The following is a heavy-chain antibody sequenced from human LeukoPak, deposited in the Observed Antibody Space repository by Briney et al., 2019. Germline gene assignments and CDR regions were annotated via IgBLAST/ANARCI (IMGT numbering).Heavy chain of an antibody. CDR2: INHSGSP. J-gene: IGHJ4*02. Sequence: SETLSLTCAVYGGSFSDYYWTWIRQPPGKGLEWIGEINHSGSPNNNPSLKSRVSISFDTSKNQFSLKLASVTAADTAVYYCGSRRTAMFGVIKGPIDYWGQGTLVTVSS. CDR1: GGSFSDYY. V-gene: IGHV4-34*01. D-gene: IGHD3-3*01. CDR3: GSRRTAMFGVIKGPIDY.